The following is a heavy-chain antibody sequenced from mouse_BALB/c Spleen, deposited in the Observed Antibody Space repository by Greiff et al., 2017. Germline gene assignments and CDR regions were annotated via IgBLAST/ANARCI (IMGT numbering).Heavy chain of an antibody. CDR1: GFTFSSYG. CDR3: ARVVRYAMDY. D-gene: IGHD2-14*01. J-gene: IGHJ4*01. CDR2: INSNGGST. V-gene: IGHV5-6-3*01. Sequence: EVKVEESGGGLVQPGGSLKLSCAASGFTFSSYGMSWVRQTPDKRLELVATINSNGGSTYYPDSVKGRFTISRDNAKNTLYLQMSSLKSEDTAMYYCARVVRYAMDYWGQGTSVTVSS.